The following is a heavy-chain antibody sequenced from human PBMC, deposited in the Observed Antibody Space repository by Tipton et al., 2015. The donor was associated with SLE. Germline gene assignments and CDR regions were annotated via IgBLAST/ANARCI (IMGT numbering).Heavy chain of an antibody. J-gene: IGHJ6*03. Sequence: TLSLTCTISGGSVSSASYYWTWIRQPPGKGMEWIGYIYDSGNTYYNPSLKSRVTISVDRSKNQFSLKLSSVTAADTAVYYCARAQGGGSTYMDVWGKGTTVTVSS. CDR1: GGSVSSASYY. CDR2: IYDSGNT. CDR3: ARAQGGGSTYMDV. V-gene: IGHV4-61*01. D-gene: IGHD3-16*01.